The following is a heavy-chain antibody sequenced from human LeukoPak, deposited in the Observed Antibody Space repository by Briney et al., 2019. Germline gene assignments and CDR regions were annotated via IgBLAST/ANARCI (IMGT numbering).Heavy chain of an antibody. CDR3: VRLRFLEWFPFDY. Sequence: ASVKVSCKASGYTFTGYYMHWVRQAPGQGLEWMGRINPNSGGTNYAQKFQGRVTMTRDTSISTAYMELSRLRSDDTAVYYCVRLRFLEWFPFDYWGQGTLVTVSS. CDR2: INPNSGGT. CDR1: GYTFTGYY. V-gene: IGHV1-2*06. J-gene: IGHJ4*02. D-gene: IGHD3-3*01.